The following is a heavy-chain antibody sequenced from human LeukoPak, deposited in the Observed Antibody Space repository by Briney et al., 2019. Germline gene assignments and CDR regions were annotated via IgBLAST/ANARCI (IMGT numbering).Heavy chain of an antibody. J-gene: IGHJ4*02. Sequence: ASVKVSCEASGYTFTGYYMHWVRQAPGQRLEWMGWINPNSGGTNYAQKFQGRVTMTRDTSISTAYMELSRLRSDDTAVYYCAREHCSGGSCYSRLDYWGQGTLVTVSS. V-gene: IGHV1-2*02. CDR3: AREHCSGGSCYSRLDY. CDR2: INPNSGGT. D-gene: IGHD2-15*01. CDR1: GYTFTGYY.